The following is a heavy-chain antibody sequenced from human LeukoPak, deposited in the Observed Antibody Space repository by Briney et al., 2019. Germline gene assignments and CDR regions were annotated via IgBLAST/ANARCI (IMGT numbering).Heavy chain of an antibody. CDR2: ISAYNGNT. Sequence: GASVKVSCKASGYTFTSYGISWVRQAPGQGLEWMGWISAYNGNTNYAQKLQGRVTMTTDTFTSTAYMELRSLRSDDTAVYYCARGRYSYDSSGYLDYWGQGTLVTVSS. CDR1: GYTFTSYG. D-gene: IGHD3-22*01. V-gene: IGHV1-18*01. J-gene: IGHJ4*02. CDR3: ARGRYSYDSSGYLDY.